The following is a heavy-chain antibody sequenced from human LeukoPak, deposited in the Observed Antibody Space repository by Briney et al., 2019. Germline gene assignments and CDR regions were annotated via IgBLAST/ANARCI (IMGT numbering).Heavy chain of an antibody. CDR3: AKASGGSVLED. D-gene: IGHD2-15*01. CDR1: GFIFSGAV. Sequence: GRSLRLACAASGFIFSGAVMHWVRRAPGKGREWVAIMSYDGTNEKYGDSGKGRFTISRDNCKNTLYLHMTSLRHADTPVSYCAKASGGSVLEDWGPGSLVIVSP. V-gene: IGHV3-30*18. CDR2: MSYDGTNE. J-gene: IGHJ4*01.